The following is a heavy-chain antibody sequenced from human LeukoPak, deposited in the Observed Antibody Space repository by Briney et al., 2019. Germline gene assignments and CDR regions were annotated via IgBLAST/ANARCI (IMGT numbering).Heavy chain of an antibody. D-gene: IGHD3-10*01. J-gene: IGHJ3*02. CDR1: GDSISTSNSY. Sequence: SETLSLTCTVSGDSISTSNSYWGWIRQPPGKGLEWIGSIYYSGNTYYNASLKSRVTISVDTSKNQFSLKLSSVTAADTAVYYCARAEFAVPRLGAFDIWGQGTMVTVSS. CDR2: IYYSGNT. CDR3: ARAEFAVPRLGAFDI. V-gene: IGHV4-39*07.